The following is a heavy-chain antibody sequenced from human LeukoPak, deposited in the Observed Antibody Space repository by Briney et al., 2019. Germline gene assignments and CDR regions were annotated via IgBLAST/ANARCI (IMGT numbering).Heavy chain of an antibody. V-gene: IGHV3-48*03. Sequence: GGSLRLSCAASGFTFSSYEMNWVRQAPGKGLEWVSYISSSGSTTYYADSVKGRFTISRDNAKNSLYLQMNSLRAEDTAVYYCARRGHCSSTSCWAFDYWGQGTLVTVSS. CDR3: ARRGHCSSTSCWAFDY. D-gene: IGHD2-2*01. J-gene: IGHJ4*02. CDR2: ISSSGSTT. CDR1: GFTFSSYE.